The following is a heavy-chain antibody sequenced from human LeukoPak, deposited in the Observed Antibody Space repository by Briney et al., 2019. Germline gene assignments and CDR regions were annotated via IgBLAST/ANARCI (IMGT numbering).Heavy chain of an antibody. CDR1: RITFRTSS. Sequence: PGGSLRLSCTVSRITFRTSSFNWVRQVPGNGLEWVSSSSSSGTYMYYSDSVEGRFTISRDNAKNSVFLQMDSLRAEDTAVYFCAEELGNADSCGNVPLVHWGQRTLVIVSS. J-gene: IGHJ1*01. D-gene: IGHD5-12*01. CDR2: SSSSGTYM. CDR3: AEELGNADSCGNVPLVH. V-gene: IGHV3-21*01.